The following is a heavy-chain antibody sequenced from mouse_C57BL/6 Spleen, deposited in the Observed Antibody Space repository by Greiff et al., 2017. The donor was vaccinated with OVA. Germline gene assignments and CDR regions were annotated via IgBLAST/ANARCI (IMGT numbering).Heavy chain of an antibody. CDR3: ARSGGFYAMDY. J-gene: IGHJ4*01. Sequence: QVQLQQPGAELVKPGASVKLSYKASGYTFTSYWMHWVKQRPGQGLEWIGMIHPNSGSTNYNEKFKSKATLTVDKSSSTAYMQLSSLTSEDSAVYYCARSGGFYAMDYWGQGTSVTVSS. CDR2: IHPNSGST. V-gene: IGHV1-64*01. D-gene: IGHD1-1*02. CDR1: GYTFTSYW.